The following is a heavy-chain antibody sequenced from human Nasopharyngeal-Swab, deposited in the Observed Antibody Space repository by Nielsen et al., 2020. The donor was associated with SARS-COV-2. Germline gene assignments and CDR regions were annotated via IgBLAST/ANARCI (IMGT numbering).Heavy chain of an antibody. CDR3: AKSVESGIAAAATYYFDY. V-gene: IGHV3-23*01. Sequence: GEPLKISCAASGFTFSSYAMSWVRQAPGKGLEWVSAISGSGGSTYYADSVKGRFTISRDNSKNTLYLQMNSLRAEDTAVYYCAKSVESGIAAAATYYFDYWGQGTLVTVSS. J-gene: IGHJ4*02. CDR2: ISGSGGST. D-gene: IGHD6-13*01. CDR1: GFTFSSYA.